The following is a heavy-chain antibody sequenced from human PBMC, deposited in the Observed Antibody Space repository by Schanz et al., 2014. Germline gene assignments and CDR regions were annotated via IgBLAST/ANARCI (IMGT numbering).Heavy chain of an antibody. CDR2: ISNGGGYI. CDR3: AKERDKSIDY. V-gene: IGHV3-21*04. CDR1: GFTFSYYN. Sequence: EVQLVESGGGLVKPGGSLRLSCAASGFTFSYYNMNWVRQAPGKGLEWVSSISNGGGYIYYADSVKGRFTISRDNRKNFLYLQMNSLRTEDTALYYCAKERDKSIDYWGQGTLVTVSS. J-gene: IGHJ4*02. D-gene: IGHD2-21*02.